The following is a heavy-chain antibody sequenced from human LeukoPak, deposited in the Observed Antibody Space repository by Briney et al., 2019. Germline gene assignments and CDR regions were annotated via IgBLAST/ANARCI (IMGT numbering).Heavy chain of an antibody. CDR3: ARGGNYWPQWWFDP. Sequence: KTSETLSLTCAVSGGSISSGGYSWSWIRQPPGKGLEWIGYIYYSGSTYYNPSLKSRVTISVDTSKNQFSLELNSVTPADTAVYYCARGGNYWPQWWFDPWGRGTLVSVSS. D-gene: IGHD1-26*01. V-gene: IGHV4-30-4*07. CDR2: IYYSGST. CDR1: GGSISSGGYS. J-gene: IGHJ5*02.